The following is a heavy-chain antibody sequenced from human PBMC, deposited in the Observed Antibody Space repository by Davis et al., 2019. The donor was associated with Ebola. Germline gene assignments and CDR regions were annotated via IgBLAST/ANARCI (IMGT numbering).Heavy chain of an antibody. CDR1: GFIFSNFA. V-gene: IGHV3-23*01. D-gene: IGHD5-24*01. CDR2: MSGSGGST. J-gene: IGHJ4*02. Sequence: GESLKISCAASGFIFSNFAMSWVRQAPGKGLEWVSGMSGSGGSTFYADSVKGRFTISRDDSKNTLYLQMNSLRAEDTAVYYCAKWDGYGDYWGQGTLVTVSS. CDR3: AKWDGYGDY.